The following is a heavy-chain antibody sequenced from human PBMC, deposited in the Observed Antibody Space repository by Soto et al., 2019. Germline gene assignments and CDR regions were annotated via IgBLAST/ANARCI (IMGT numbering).Heavy chain of an antibody. J-gene: IGHJ3*02. V-gene: IGHV3-73*01. Sequence: GGSLRLSCAASGFTFSGSAIHWVRQAAGKGLEWVGRIRSKVNNDAIAYAASVKGRFTISRDDSKNTAYLQMNSLKTEDTAVYYCVRYCSGGSCPDAFDIWGQGTLVTVSS. CDR1: GFTFSGSA. CDR2: IRSKVNNDAI. D-gene: IGHD2-15*01. CDR3: VRYCSGGSCPDAFDI.